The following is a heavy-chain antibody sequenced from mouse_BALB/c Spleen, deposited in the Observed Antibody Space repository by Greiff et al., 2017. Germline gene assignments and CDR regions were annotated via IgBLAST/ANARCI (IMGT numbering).Heavy chain of an antibody. V-gene: IGHV2-9*02. CDR2: IWAGGST. CDR1: GFSLTSYG. D-gene: IGHD2-4*01. Sequence: VQLVESGPGLVAPSQSLSITCTVSGFSLTSYGVHWVRQPPGKGLEWLGVIWAGGSTNYNSALMSRLSISKDNSKSQVFLKMNSLQTDDTAMYYCAREDDYENANYYAMDYWGQGTSVTVSS. CDR3: AREDDYENANYYAMDY. J-gene: IGHJ4*01.